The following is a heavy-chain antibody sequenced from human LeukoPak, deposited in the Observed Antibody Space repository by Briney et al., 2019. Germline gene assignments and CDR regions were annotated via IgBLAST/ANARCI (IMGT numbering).Heavy chain of an antibody. CDR3: AKGAWNDF. V-gene: IGHV3-23*01. CDR2: IKSGGST. J-gene: IGHJ4*02. Sequence: GGSLRLSCAASGFTFSTYDMSWVRQAPGKGLEWVSTIKSGGSTYYADSVKGRFTISRDNSKSTLYLQMDSLRAADTAVYYCAKGAWNDFWGQGTLVTVSS. D-gene: IGHD1-1*01. CDR1: GFTFSTYD.